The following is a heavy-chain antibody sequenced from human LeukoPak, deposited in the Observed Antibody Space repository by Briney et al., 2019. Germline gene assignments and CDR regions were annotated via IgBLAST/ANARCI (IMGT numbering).Heavy chain of an antibody. CDR1: GGTFSSYA. J-gene: IGHJ4*02. CDR2: IIPIFGTA. V-gene: IGHV1-69*13. Sequence: SVKVSCKASGGTFSSYAISWVRQAPGQGLEWMGGIIPIFGTANYAQKFQGRVTITADESTSTAYMELSSLRSEDTAVYYCARGYSSGWSSGAGCSFDYWGQGTLVTVSS. D-gene: IGHD6-19*01. CDR3: ARGYSSGWSSGAGCSFDY.